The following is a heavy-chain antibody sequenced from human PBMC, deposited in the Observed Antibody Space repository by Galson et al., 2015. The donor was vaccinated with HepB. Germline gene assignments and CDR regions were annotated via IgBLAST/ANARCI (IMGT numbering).Heavy chain of an antibody. CDR2: IKQDGSEK. V-gene: IGHV3-7*01. D-gene: IGHD2-2*01. CDR3: AREYQLLFMAWFDP. CDR1: GFTFSSYW. Sequence: SLRLSCAASGFTFSSYWMSWVRQAPGKGLEWVANIKQDGSEKYYVDSVKGRFTISRDNAKNSLYLQMNSLRAEDTAVYYCAREYQLLFMAWFDPWGQGTLVTVSS. J-gene: IGHJ5*02.